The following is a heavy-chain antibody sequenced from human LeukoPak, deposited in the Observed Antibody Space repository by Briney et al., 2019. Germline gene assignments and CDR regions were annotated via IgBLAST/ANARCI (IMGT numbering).Heavy chain of an antibody. J-gene: IGHJ3*02. CDR2: TYYKSKWSN. V-gene: IGHV6-1*01. Sequence: SQTLSLTCAISGDTVSSNSAAWNWIRQSPSRGLEWLGRTYYKSKWSNDYAVSVKSRITINPDTSKNQFSLQLNSVTPEDTAVYYCAKEMRYYDSSGYPPDAFDIWGQGTMVTVSS. CDR1: GDTVSSNSAA. CDR3: AKEMRYYDSSGYPPDAFDI. D-gene: IGHD3-22*01.